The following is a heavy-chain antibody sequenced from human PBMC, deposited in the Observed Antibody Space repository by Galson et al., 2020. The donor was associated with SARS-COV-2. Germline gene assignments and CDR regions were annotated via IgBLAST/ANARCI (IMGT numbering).Heavy chain of an antibody. D-gene: IGHD3-22*01. J-gene: IGHJ6*02. V-gene: IGHV3-48*03. CDR3: ARDGYYDSSGPLYYYYGMDV. CDR2: ISSSGSTI. Sequence: GGSLRLSCAASGFTFSSYEMNWVRQAPGKGLEWVSYISSSGSTIYYADSVKGRFTISRDNAKNSLYLQMNILRAEDTAVYYCARDGYYDSSGPLYYYYGMDVWGQGTTVTVSS. CDR1: GFTFSSYE.